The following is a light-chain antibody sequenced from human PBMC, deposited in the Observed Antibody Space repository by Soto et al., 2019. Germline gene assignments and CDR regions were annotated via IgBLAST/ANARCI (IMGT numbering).Light chain of an antibody. CDR3: QKYNSAPLT. Sequence: DIQMTQSPSTLSASVGDRVTITCRASQSISSWLAWYQQRPGTAPNLLIYDASTLESGVPSRFSGSGSGTEFTLTISSLQPDDVAAYYCQKYNSAPLTFGGGTKVDIK. J-gene: IGKJ4*01. CDR2: DAS. CDR1: QSISSW. V-gene: IGKV1-5*01.